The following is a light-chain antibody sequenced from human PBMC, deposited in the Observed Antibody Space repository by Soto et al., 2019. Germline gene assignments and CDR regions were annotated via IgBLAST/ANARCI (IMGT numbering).Light chain of an antibody. CDR2: SND. Sequence: QSALTQPPSASGTPGQRVTISCSGSSSNIGSYTVNWYQQLPGTAPKVLIYSNDQRPSGVPDRFSGSKSGTSASLAISGLQSEDEADYYCAAWDDSLDVVFGGGTKLTVL. CDR1: SSNIGSYT. V-gene: IGLV1-44*01. CDR3: AAWDDSLDVV. J-gene: IGLJ2*01.